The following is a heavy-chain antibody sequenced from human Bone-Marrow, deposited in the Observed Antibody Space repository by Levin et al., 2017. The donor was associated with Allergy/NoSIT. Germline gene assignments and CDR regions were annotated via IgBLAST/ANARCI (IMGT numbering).Heavy chain of an antibody. CDR1: GYTFTSYG. Sequence: ASVKVSCKASGYTFTSYGISWVRQAPGQGLEWMGRISGYNGNTNHAQRLQDRVTMTTDTSTSTAYMELRSLRSDDTAVYYCARTYGPYHYYYMDVWGRGTTVTVSS. CDR3: ARTYGPYHYYYMDV. CDR2: ISGYNGNT. D-gene: IGHD3-10*01. V-gene: IGHV1-18*01. J-gene: IGHJ6*03.